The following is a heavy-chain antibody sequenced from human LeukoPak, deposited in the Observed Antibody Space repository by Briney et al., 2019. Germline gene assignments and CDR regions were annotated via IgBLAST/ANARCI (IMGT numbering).Heavy chain of an antibody. CDR2: INPNGGDT. V-gene: IGHV1-2*02. CDR3: ARDRRDSSGYYGYYYYYYMDV. D-gene: IGHD3-22*01. J-gene: IGHJ6*03. Sequence: ASVKVSCKASGYTFTGYYMHWVRQAPGQGLQWMGWINPNGGDTNYAQKFQGRVTMTRDTSISTAYMELSRLRSEDTAVYYCARDRRDSSGYYGYYYYYYMDVWGKGTTVTVSS. CDR1: GYTFTGYY.